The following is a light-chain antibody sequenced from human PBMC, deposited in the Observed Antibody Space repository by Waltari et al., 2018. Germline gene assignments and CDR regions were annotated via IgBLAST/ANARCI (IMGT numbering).Light chain of an antibody. CDR1: QNISLY. J-gene: IGKJ4*02. Sequence: DIQVTQSPSIVSASVGDRVTITCRASQNISLYLAWYQQKPGNAPKLQIYRTSRLYGGVPSRFSGSGSGIEFSLTISGLKTEDEGDYYCHSYVDTYHVFGGGTK. V-gene: IGKV1-5*03. CDR2: RTS. CDR3: HSYVDTYHV.